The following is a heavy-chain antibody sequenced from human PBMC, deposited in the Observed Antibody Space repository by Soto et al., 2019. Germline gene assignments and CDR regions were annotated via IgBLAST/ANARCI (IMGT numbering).Heavy chain of an antibody. CDR2: ISGSGGST. D-gene: IGHD3-3*01. V-gene: IGHV3-23*01. CDR1: GFTFSSYA. CDR3: AKGVFWTPPSWPAYGMDV. Sequence: GGSLRLSCAASGFTFSSYAMSWVRQAPGKGLEWVSAISGSGGSTYYADSVKGRFTISRDNSKNTLYLQMNSLRAEDTAVYYCAKGVFWTPPSWPAYGMDVWGQGTTVTVSS. J-gene: IGHJ6*02.